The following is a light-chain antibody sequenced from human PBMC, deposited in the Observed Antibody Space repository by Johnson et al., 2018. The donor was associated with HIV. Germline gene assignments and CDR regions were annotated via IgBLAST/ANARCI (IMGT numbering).Light chain of an antibody. CDR1: SSNIGNNY. CDR2: DNN. Sequence: QSVLTQPPSVSAAPGQKVTISCSGSSSNIGNNYVSWYQQLPGTAPKLLIYDNNKRPSGIPDRFSGSKSGTSATLGITGLQTGDEADYYCGTWDTSLSARGVCGTGTKVTVL. V-gene: IGLV1-51*01. CDR3: GTWDTSLSARGV. J-gene: IGLJ1*01.